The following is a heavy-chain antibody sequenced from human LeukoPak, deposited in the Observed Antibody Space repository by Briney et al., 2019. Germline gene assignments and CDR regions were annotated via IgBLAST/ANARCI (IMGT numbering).Heavy chain of an antibody. CDR1: GASMSSSNW. D-gene: IGHD6-6*01. Sequence: SETLSLTCAVSGASMSSSNWWSWVRQPPGKGLEWIGEIYHSGSTNYNPSLKSRVTISVDKSKNQFSLKLSSVTAADTAVYYCAGSLALQLSIGAFDIWGQGTMVTVSS. CDR2: IYHSGST. CDR3: AGSLALQLSIGAFDI. V-gene: IGHV4-4*02. J-gene: IGHJ3*02.